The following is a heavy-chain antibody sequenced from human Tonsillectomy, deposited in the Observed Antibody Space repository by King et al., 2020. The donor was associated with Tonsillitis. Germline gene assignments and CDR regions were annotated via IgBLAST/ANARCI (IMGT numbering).Heavy chain of an antibody. Sequence: LQLQESGPRLVKPSETLTLTCSVSDGSISSNYFYWAWVRQLPGKGLEGLGWIYYTGTTYSNPSLNSRGTMSVDTSKNVFSLRLTSVTAADTAVYYCARLYPVYWDLDSWGQGIQVTVSS. CDR1: DGSISSNYFY. D-gene: IGHD1-26*01. CDR3: ARLYPVYWDLDS. V-gene: IGHV4-39*02. CDR2: IYYTGTT. J-gene: IGHJ4*02.